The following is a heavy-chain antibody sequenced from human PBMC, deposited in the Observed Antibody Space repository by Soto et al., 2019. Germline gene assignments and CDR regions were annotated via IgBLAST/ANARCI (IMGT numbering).Heavy chain of an antibody. Sequence: QVQLVQSGAEVKKPGASVKVSCKASGYTFTSYGISWVRQAPGQGLEWMGWISAYNGNTNYAQKLQGRVTMTTDTATRTAYMELRSLRSEDTAVDSCARDRGGYYYVSSGYYFEAPNSDYWGQGTLVTVSS. CDR1: GYTFTSYG. CDR3: ARDRGGYYYVSSGYYFEAPNSDY. J-gene: IGHJ4*02. CDR2: ISAYNGNT. D-gene: IGHD3-22*01. V-gene: IGHV1-18*01.